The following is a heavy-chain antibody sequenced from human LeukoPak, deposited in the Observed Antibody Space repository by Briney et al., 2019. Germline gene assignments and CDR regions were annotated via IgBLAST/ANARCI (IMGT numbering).Heavy chain of an antibody. CDR1: GYAFISYY. D-gene: IGHD3-10*01. CDR3: AGDGLWFGEFN. J-gene: IGHJ4*02. CDR2: MNPNSGNT. Sequence: ASVKVSCKASGYAFISYYMHWVRQAPGQGLEWMGWMNPNSGNTGYAQKFQGRVTMTRNTSISTAYMELSSLRSEDTAVYYCAGDGLWFGEFNWGQGTLVTVSS. V-gene: IGHV1-8*01.